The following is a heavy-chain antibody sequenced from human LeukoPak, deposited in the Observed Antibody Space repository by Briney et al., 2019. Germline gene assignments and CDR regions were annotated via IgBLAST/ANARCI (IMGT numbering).Heavy chain of an antibody. CDR3: TTDHDILTGYCGY. D-gene: IGHD3-9*01. V-gene: IGHV3-23*01. CDR1: GFTFSSYA. J-gene: IGHJ4*02. Sequence: GGSLRLSCAASGFTFSSYAMSWVRQAPGKGLEWVSAISGSGGSTYYADSVKGRFTISRDNSKNTLYLQMNSLRAEDTAVYYCTTDHDILTGYCGYWGQGTLVTVSS. CDR2: ISGSGGST.